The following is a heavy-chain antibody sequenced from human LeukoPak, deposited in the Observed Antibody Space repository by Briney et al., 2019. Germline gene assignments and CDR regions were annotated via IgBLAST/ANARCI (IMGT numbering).Heavy chain of an antibody. CDR3: VRRSIASAGMMDY. V-gene: IGHV4-39*01. CDR1: GGSIGSSSYY. D-gene: IGHD6-13*01. Sequence: SETLSLTCTVSGGSIGSSSYYWGWIRQPPGKGLEWIGNIYYTGSTYYNLSLKSRVTIFVDTSKNQFSLKVNSVTAADTAVYYCVRRSIASAGMMDYWGQGTLVTVSS. CDR2: IYYTGST. J-gene: IGHJ4*02.